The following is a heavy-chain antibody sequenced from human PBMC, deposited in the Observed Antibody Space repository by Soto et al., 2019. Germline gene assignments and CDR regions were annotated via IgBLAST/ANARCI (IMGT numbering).Heavy chain of an antibody. D-gene: IGHD2-21*01. V-gene: IGHV1-18*01. CDR1: GYTFTSYG. J-gene: IGHJ4*02. CDR3: ARYYSLSVLTGAY. CDR2: IGVFNGDT. Sequence: QVQLVQSGAEVKKPGASVKVSCKASGYTFTSYGVTWVRQAPGQGLEWMGWIGVFNGDTNYAQKFQGRVTMTTDTPTSTAYMELRSLTSDDTAVYYCARYYSLSVLTGAYWGQGTLVTVSS.